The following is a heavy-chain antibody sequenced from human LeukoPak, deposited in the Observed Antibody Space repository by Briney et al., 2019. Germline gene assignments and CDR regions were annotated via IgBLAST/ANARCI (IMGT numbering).Heavy chain of an antibody. D-gene: IGHD5-18*01. Sequence: PSETLSLTCTVSGGSVSSGSYYWSWTRQPPGKGLEWIGYIYYSGSTNYNPSLKSRATTSVDTSKNQFSLKLSSVTAADTAVYYCARDRGYSYGDRYYFDYWGQGTLVTVSS. CDR2: IYYSGST. CDR3: ARDRGYSYGDRYYFDY. V-gene: IGHV4-61*01. CDR1: GGSVSSGSYY. J-gene: IGHJ4*02.